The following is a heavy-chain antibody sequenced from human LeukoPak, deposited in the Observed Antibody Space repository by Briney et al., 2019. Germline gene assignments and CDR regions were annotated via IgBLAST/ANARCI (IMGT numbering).Heavy chain of an antibody. CDR1: GGSISSGSYY. CDR3: ARDAHYYDSSGYVWYYGMDV. Sequence: TLSLTCTVSGGSISSGSYYWSWIRQPAGKGLGGIGRIYTSGSTNYNPSLKSRVTISVDTSKNQFSLKLSSVTAADTAVYYCARDAHYYDSSGYVWYYGMDVWGQGTTVTVSS. D-gene: IGHD3-22*01. CDR2: IYTSGST. V-gene: IGHV4-61*02. J-gene: IGHJ6*02.